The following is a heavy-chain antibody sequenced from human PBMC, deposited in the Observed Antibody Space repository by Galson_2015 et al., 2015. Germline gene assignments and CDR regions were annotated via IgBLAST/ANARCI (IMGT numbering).Heavy chain of an antibody. CDR1: GFTFSSYS. J-gene: IGHJ4*02. Sequence: LRLSCAASGFTFSSYSMNWVRQAPGKGLEWVSSISSSSSYIYYADSVKGRFTISRDNAKNSLYLQMNSLRAEDTAVYYCAREGSGQPTYYYDSSGYYPLWGQGTLVTVSS. CDR3: AREGSGQPTYYYDSSGYYPL. CDR2: ISSSSSYI. D-gene: IGHD3-22*01. V-gene: IGHV3-21*01.